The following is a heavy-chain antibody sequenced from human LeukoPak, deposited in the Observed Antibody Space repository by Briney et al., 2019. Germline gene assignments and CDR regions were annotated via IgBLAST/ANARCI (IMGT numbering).Heavy chain of an antibody. Sequence: SETLSLTCAVYGGSFSGYYWSWIRQPPGKGLEWIGYIYYSGSTNYNPSLKSRVTISVDTSKNQFSLKLSSVTAADTAVYYCARDLRADYWGQGTLVTVSS. CDR3: ARDLRADY. CDR2: IYYSGST. J-gene: IGHJ4*02. V-gene: IGHV4-59*01. D-gene: IGHD5-12*01. CDR1: GGSFSGYY.